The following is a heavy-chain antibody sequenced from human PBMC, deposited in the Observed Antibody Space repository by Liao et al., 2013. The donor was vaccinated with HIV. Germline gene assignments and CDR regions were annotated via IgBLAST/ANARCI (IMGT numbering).Heavy chain of an antibody. CDR3: ARHFNNNDHLDV. J-gene: IGHJ6*04. Sequence: QVQLQESGPGLVKPSQTLSLICSVSGDSISSGGYYWNWIRQPAGKGLEWIGRVSAAGSTNYKPSLNSRVSISLDTSKNQFSLRLRSVTAADTAVYYCARHFNNNDHLDVWGKGTAVAVSS. D-gene: IGHD1-14*01. CDR1: GDSISSGGYY. V-gene: IGHV4-61*02. CDR2: VSAAGST.